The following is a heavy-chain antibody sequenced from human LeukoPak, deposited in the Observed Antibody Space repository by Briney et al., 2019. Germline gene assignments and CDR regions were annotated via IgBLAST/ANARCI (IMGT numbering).Heavy chain of an antibody. CDR3: ARVASGYDVFDI. CDR2: IYYSGST. Sequence: PAETLSLTCPVSGGAFRSGCYYWSWLRQPPGKGLEWLGYIYYSGSTNYNPSLKSRVTISVDTSKNQFSLKMSSVTAADTAVFYCARVASGYDVFDIWGKGTMVTVSS. J-gene: IGHJ3*02. V-gene: IGHV4-61*01. D-gene: IGHD3-3*01. CDR1: GGAFRSGCYY.